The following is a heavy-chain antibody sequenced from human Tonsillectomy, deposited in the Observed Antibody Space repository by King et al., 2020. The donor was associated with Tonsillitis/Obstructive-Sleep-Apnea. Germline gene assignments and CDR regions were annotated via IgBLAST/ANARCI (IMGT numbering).Heavy chain of an antibody. V-gene: IGHV4-39*01. CDR1: GGSISSSSYY. CDR2: ICYSGST. CDR3: ARQGGTYYDFWSGYPSLGDGMDV. J-gene: IGHJ6*02. D-gene: IGHD3-3*01. Sequence: QLQESGPGLVKPSETLSLTCTVSGGSISSSSYYWGWIRQPPGKGLEWIGSICYSGSTYYNPSLKSRVTISVDTSKNQFSLKLSSVTAADTAVYYCARQGGTYYDFWSGYPSLGDGMDVWGQGTTVTVSS.